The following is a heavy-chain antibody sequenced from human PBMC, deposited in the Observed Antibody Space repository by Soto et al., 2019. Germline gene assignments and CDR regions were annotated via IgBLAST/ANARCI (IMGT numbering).Heavy chain of an antibody. CDR1: GFPFSHYA. Sequence: GGSLRLSCTASGFPFSHYAMNWVRQGPGARLEWVADISGSGDSARYADSVGGRFTISRDNSRDTLYLQMNSLRVDDTAVYYCGKERRGSGWSVCNFWGQGALVTVSS. J-gene: IGHJ4*02. CDR3: GKERRGSGWSVCNF. V-gene: IGHV3-23*01. CDR2: ISGSGDSA. D-gene: IGHD6-19*01.